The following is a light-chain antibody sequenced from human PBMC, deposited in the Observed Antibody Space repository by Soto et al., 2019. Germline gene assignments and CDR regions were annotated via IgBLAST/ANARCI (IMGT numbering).Light chain of an antibody. CDR3: SSFARGDNPHVL. Sequence: QSALTQPPSPSGPPGQSVTIPGTEARSDVVGSNYVSCYQQLPGKAPKPILFEVTKRPAGVPDRFSGSKSGNTASLTVSGLQADDESYYYCSSFARGDNPHVLFGGGTKLTVL. V-gene: IGLV2-8*01. J-gene: IGLJ2*01. CDR1: RSDVVGSNY. CDR2: EVT.